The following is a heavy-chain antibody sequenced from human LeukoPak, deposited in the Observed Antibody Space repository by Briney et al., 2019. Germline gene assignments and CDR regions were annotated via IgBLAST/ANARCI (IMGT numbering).Heavy chain of an antibody. CDR3: ARASGYNWNHGSDY. V-gene: IGHV4-38-2*02. J-gene: IGHJ4*02. Sequence: RASGTLSLTCTVSGYSISSGYYWGWIRQPPGKGLEWIGSIYHSGTTYHSGSTYYNPSLKSRVTISVDTSKNQFSLKLSSVTAADTAVYYCARASGYNWNHGSDYWGQGTLVTVSS. CDR2: IYHSGTTYHSGST. D-gene: IGHD1-14*01. CDR1: GYSISSGYY.